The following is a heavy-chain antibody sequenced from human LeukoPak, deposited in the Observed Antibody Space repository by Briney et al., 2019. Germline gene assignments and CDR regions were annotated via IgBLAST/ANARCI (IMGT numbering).Heavy chain of an antibody. J-gene: IGHJ4*02. CDR3: ARDSGSLD. Sequence: GGSLRLSCAASGFTFSNYWMTWVRQAPGRGLEWVANIKQGGSEKYYLDSVKGRFTISRDNAKSSMYLQMNSLRAEDTAVYYCARDSGSLDWGQGTLVTVSS. V-gene: IGHV3-7*04. CDR1: GFTFSNYW. D-gene: IGHD1-26*01. CDR2: IKQGGSEK.